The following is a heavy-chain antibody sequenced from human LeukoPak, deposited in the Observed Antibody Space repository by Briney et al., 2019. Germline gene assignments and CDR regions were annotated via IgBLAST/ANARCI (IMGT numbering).Heavy chain of an antibody. CDR2: IRSKAYGGTT. Sequence: HSGGSLRLSCTASGFTFGDYAMSWVRQAPGKGLEWVGFIRSKAYGGTTEYAASVKGRFTISRDDSKSIAYLQMNSLKTEDTAVYYCTRRYNYDSSGYYYVRDAFDIWGQGTMVTVSS. CDR1: GFTFGDYA. V-gene: IGHV3-49*04. J-gene: IGHJ3*02. D-gene: IGHD3-22*01. CDR3: TRRYNYDSSGYYYVRDAFDI.